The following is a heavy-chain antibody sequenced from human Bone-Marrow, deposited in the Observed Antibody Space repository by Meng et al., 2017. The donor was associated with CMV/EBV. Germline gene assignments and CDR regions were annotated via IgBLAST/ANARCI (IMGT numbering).Heavy chain of an antibody. Sequence: ASVKVSCKASGYTFTGYYMHWVRQAPGQGLEWMGGIIPNSGGTNYAQKFQGRVTMTRDTSISTAYMELSRLRSDDTAVYYCARDADMIVVDSDAFAIWGPGTMVTCSS. CDR3: ARDADMIVVDSDAFAI. CDR1: GYTFTGYY. D-gene: IGHD3-22*01. V-gene: IGHV1-2*02. J-gene: IGHJ3*02. CDR2: IIPNSGGT.